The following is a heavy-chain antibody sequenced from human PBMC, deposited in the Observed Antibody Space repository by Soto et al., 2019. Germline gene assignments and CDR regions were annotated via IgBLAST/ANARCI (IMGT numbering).Heavy chain of an antibody. CDR2: INHSGST. V-gene: IGHV4-34*01. D-gene: IGHD6-13*01. J-gene: IGHJ6*02. CDR3: ARTKLIAADGMDV. Sequence: QVQLQQWGAGLLKPSETLSLTCAVYGGSFSGYYWSWIRQPPGKGLEWIGEINHSGSTNYNPSLKSRVTISVDTSKNQFSLKLSSVTAADTAVYYCARTKLIAADGMDVWGQGTTVTVSS. CDR1: GGSFSGYY.